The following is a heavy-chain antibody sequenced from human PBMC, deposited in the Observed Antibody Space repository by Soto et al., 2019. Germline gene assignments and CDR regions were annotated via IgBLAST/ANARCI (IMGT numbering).Heavy chain of an antibody. CDR2: IYSGGGT. V-gene: IGHV3-53*01. D-gene: IGHD4-4*01. Sequence: EVQLVESGGGLVQPGGSLRLSCAASGFTVSNNYMNWFRLAPGKGLEWVSLIYSGGGTYYADSVKGRLTISRDNSKNTLYLQMNSLRAEDTAVYYCARNGWGMATVGMWGPGTLVTVSS. CDR3: ARNGWGMATVGM. CDR1: GFTVSNNY. J-gene: IGHJ4*02.